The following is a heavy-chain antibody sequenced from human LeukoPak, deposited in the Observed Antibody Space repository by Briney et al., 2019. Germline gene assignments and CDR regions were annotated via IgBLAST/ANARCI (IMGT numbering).Heavy chain of an antibody. J-gene: IGHJ4*02. Sequence: EASVKVSCKASGYTFTSYYMHWVRQAPGQGLESMGIINPSGGSTSYAQKFQGRVTMTRDTSTSTVYMELSSLRSEDTAVYYCARPGYCSGGSCYSDYWGQGTLVTVSS. CDR1: GYTFTSYY. V-gene: IGHV1-46*03. CDR2: INPSGGST. D-gene: IGHD2-15*01. CDR3: ARPGYCSGGSCYSDY.